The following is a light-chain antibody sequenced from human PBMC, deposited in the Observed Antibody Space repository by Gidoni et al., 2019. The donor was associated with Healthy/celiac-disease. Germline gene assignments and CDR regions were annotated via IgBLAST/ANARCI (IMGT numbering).Light chain of an antibody. CDR1: QSVSSY. Sequence: EIVFTQSPATLSLSPGERATLSCRASQSVSSYLAWYQQKPGQAPRLLIYDASNRATCIPARFSGSGSGTDFTLTISSLEPEDFAVYYCQQRSNWPPWTFGQGTKVEIK. CDR2: DAS. J-gene: IGKJ1*01. CDR3: QQRSNWPPWT. V-gene: IGKV3-11*01.